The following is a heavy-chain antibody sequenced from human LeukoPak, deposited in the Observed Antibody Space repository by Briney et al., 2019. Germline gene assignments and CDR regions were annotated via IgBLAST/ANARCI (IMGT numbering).Heavy chain of an antibody. Sequence: GESLQISCKGSGYSFTSYWIGWVRQMPGKGLEWMGIIYPGDSDTRYSPSFQGQVTISADKSISTAYLQWSSLKASDTAMYYCARRPTYYDFWSGPSGDAFDIWGQGTMVTVSS. CDR3: ARRPTYYDFWSGPSGDAFDI. V-gene: IGHV5-51*01. D-gene: IGHD3-3*01. CDR2: IYPGDSDT. J-gene: IGHJ3*02. CDR1: GYSFTSYW.